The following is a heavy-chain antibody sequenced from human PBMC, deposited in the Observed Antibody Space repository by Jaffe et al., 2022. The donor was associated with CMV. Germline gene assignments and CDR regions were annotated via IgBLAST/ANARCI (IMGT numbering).Heavy chain of an antibody. Sequence: QVQLVQSGAEVKKPGASVKVSCKASGYTFTSYHIHWVRQAPGQGLEWMGIINPSSGDTSYAHNFQGRVTMTRDTSTSTVYMEVSSLRSEDTAVYYCARAVATRSGWPFAYWGLGTLVTVSS. CDR2: INPSSGDT. J-gene: IGHJ4*02. CDR1: GYTFTSYH. CDR3: ARAVATRSGWPFAY. V-gene: IGHV1-46*01. D-gene: IGHD6-19*01.